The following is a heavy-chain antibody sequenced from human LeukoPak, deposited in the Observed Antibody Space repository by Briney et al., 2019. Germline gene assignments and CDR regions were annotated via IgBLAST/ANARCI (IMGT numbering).Heavy chain of an antibody. Sequence: SSETLSLTCTVSGGSISSYYWSWIRQPPGKGLEWIGYIYYSGSTNYNPSLKSRVTISVDTSKNQFSLKLSSVTAADTAVYYCARTESTFSFYYYMDVWGKGTTVTISS. D-gene: IGHD3-16*01. CDR1: GGSISSYY. CDR2: IYYSGST. V-gene: IGHV4-59*01. J-gene: IGHJ6*03. CDR3: ARTESTFSFYYYMDV.